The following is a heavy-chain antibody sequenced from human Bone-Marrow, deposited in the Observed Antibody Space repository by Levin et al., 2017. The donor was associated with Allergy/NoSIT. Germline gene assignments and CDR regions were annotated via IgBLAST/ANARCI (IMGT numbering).Heavy chain of an antibody. J-gene: IGHJ4*02. CDR3: ARSRTTVGFDY. V-gene: IGHV4-61*01. Sequence: SETLSLTCTVSGGSVSSGSYYWSWIRQPPGKGLEWIGYIYYSGSTNYNPSLKSRVTISVDTSKNQFSLKLSSVTAADTAVYYCARSRTTVGFDYWGQGTLVTVSS. CDR1: GGSVSSGSYY. CDR2: IYYSGST. D-gene: IGHD4-17*01.